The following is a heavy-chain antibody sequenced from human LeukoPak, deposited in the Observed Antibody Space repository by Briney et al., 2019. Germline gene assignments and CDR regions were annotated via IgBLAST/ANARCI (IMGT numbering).Heavy chain of an antibody. CDR3: ARNYYDSSGYWFDP. CDR2: IYYSGST. D-gene: IGHD3-22*01. CDR1: GGSISSYY. J-gene: IGHJ5*02. V-gene: IGHV4-59*01. Sequence: SETLSLTCTVSGGSISSYYWSWIRQPPGKGLEWIWYIYYSGSTNYNPSLKSRGTISLDTSKNQFSLKLSSVTAADTAVYYCARNYYDSSGYWFDPWGQGTLVTVSS.